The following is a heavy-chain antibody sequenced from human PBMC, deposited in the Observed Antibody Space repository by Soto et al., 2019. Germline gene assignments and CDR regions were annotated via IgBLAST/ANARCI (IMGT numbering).Heavy chain of an antibody. J-gene: IGHJ6*04. CDR3: ARQGFGQLHGLVDV. CDR1: GGSITSHY. CDR2: IHHSGST. Sequence: SETLSLTCSVSGGSITSHYCSWFRQPPGKGLEWIGYIHHSGSTSYNPSLKSRVTMSVDTSKNQFSLKVSSVTAADTALYYCARQGFGQLHGLVDVWGTENRVSVSS. D-gene: IGHD3-10*01. V-gene: IGHV4-59*08.